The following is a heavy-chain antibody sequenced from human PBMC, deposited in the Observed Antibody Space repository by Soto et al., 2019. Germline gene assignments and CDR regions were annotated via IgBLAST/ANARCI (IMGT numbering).Heavy chain of an antibody. Sequence: GGSLRLSCAASGFTFSSYGMHWVRQAPGKGLEWVAVISYDGSNKYYADSVKGRFTISRDKSKNTLYLQMNSLRAEDTAVYYCAKDVSKYYDILTGYFDYWGQGTLVTVSS. J-gene: IGHJ4*02. CDR2: ISYDGSNK. V-gene: IGHV3-30*18. CDR3: AKDVSKYYDILTGYFDY. CDR1: GFTFSSYG. D-gene: IGHD3-9*01.